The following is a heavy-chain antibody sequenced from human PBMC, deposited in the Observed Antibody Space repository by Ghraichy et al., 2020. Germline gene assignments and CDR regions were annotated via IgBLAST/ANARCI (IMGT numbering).Heavy chain of an antibody. Sequence: LSLTCVASGFSFDDYAMHWVRQAPGKGLEWVAGISWNRGHTGYGDSVKGRFTVSRDGAKNSLYLQMNSLRVEDTAIYYCAKDLREGCSGINCYSYYYYYYGLDVWAQGTTVSVS. CDR2: ISWNRGHT. CDR3: AKDLREGCSGINCYSYYYYYYGLDV. V-gene: IGHV3-9*01. J-gene: IGHJ6*02. CDR1: GFSFDDYA. D-gene: IGHD2-15*01.